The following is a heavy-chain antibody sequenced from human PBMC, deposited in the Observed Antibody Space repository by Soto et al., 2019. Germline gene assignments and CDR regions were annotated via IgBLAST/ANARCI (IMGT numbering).Heavy chain of an antibody. J-gene: IGHJ4*02. D-gene: IGHD3-9*01. V-gene: IGHV2-5*02. CDR1: GFSLSTSGVG. CDR3: AHFTYYDILTGYYPGY. CDR2: IYWDDDK. Sequence: QITLKESGPTLVKPTQTLTLTCTFSGFSLSTSGVGVGWIRQPPGKALEWLALIYWDDDKRYSPSLKSRLTITKDTSNNQVVLTMTNMDPVDTATYYCAHFTYYDILTGYYPGYWGQGTLVTVSS.